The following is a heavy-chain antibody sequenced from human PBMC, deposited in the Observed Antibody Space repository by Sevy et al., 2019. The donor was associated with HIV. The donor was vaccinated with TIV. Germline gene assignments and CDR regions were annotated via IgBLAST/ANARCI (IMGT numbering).Heavy chain of an antibody. Sequence: ASVKVSCKAFGGTVSSYAISWVRQAPGQGLAWMGGIIPISATANYAQKFQGRVTITADESTSTAYMEMSGLRSEDTAVYYCASTDYYDSDGYYLYAFDIWGQGTVVTVSS. CDR1: GGTVSSYA. CDR3: ASTDYYDSDGYYLYAFDI. J-gene: IGHJ3*02. CDR2: IIPISATA. D-gene: IGHD3-22*01. V-gene: IGHV1-69*13.